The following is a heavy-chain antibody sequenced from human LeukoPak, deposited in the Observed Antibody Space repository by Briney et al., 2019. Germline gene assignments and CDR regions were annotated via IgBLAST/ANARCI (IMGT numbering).Heavy chain of an antibody. CDR3: ARLGYCSSTSCYGYHWFDP. CDR2: IYTSGST. J-gene: IGHJ5*02. CDR1: GGSISSYY. V-gene: IGHV4-4*09. Sequence: SETLSLTCTVSGGSISSYYWSWIRQPPGKGLEWIGYIYTSGSTNYNPSLKSRVTISVDTSKNQFSLKLSSVTAAYTAVYYCARLGYCSSTSCYGYHWFDPWGQGTLVTVSS. D-gene: IGHD2-2*01.